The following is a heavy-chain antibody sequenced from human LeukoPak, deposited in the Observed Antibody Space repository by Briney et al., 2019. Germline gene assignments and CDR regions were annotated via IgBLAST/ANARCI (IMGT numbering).Heavy chain of an antibody. J-gene: IGHJ5*02. D-gene: IGHD2-15*01. CDR3: ARDPTNPYCSGGSCSSNWIDP. V-gene: IGHV3-64D*06. CDR1: GFTFSSYA. CDR2: ISSNGGST. Sequence: GGSLRPSYSASGFTFSSYAMHWVRQAPGKGLEYVSAISSNGGSTYYADSVKGRFTISRDNSKNTLYLQMSSLRAEDTAVYYCARDPTNPYCSGGSCSSNWIDPWGQGTLVTVSS.